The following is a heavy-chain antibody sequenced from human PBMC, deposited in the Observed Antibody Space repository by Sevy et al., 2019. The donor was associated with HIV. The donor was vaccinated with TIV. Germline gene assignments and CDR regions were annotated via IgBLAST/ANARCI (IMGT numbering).Heavy chain of an antibody. CDR2: IWYDGSNK. V-gene: IGHV3-33*01. D-gene: IGHD2-2*03. Sequence: GGSLRLSCAASGFSFSKYGMHWVRQAPGKGLEWVAIIWYDGSNKYYADSVKGRFTISRDNSKDALVLQMNSLRADDTAVYYCASWMVPSSYYGMDVWGQGTTVTVSS. CDR1: GFSFSKYG. J-gene: IGHJ6*02. CDR3: ASWMVPSSYYGMDV.